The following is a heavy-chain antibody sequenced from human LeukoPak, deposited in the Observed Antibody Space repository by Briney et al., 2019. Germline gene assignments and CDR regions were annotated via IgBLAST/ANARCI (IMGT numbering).Heavy chain of an antibody. V-gene: IGHV4-59*01. CDR1: GDSMSSYY. CDR3: ARQQWLVRSFDY. J-gene: IGHJ4*02. CDR2: ISYSGST. D-gene: IGHD6-19*01. Sequence: SETLSLTCTVSGDSMSSYYWSWIRQPPGKGLEWIAYISYSGSTKYNPSLQNRVTISIDTSKDQFSLKLSTVTAADTAVYYCARQQWLVRSFDYWGQGTLVTVSS.